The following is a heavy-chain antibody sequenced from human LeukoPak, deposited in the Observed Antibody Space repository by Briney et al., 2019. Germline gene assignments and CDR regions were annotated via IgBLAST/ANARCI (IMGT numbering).Heavy chain of an antibody. V-gene: IGHV3-7*01. J-gene: IGHJ4*02. CDR2: INQDSSEK. CDR3: ASSLWFGDSHPSFDY. CDR1: GFTFSNYW. Sequence: GGSLGLSCAASGFTFSNYWMSWVRQAPGKGLEWVANINQDSSEKYYVDSVKGRFTISRDNSKNTLYLQMNSLRAEDTAVYYCASSLWFGDSHPSFDYWGQGTLVTVSS. D-gene: IGHD3-10*01.